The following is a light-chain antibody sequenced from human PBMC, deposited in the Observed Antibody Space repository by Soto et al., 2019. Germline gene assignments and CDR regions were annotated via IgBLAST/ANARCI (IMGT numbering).Light chain of an antibody. J-gene: IGKJ1*01. CDR3: QQYGSSAWT. Sequence: EIVLTQAPGTMSLSPGERATLSCRAMQSITGSYLAWYQHKPGQDPRLLIYGASSRATGIPDRFSGSGSGTYFTLTISILEPEHFAVYYCQQYGSSAWTFGQRTQVAIK. CDR1: QSITGSY. V-gene: IGKV3-20*01. CDR2: GAS.